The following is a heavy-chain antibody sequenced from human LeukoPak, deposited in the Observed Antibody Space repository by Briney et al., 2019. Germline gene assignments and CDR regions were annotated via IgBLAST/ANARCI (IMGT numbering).Heavy chain of an antibody. D-gene: IGHD5-12*01. CDR2: ISGSGGST. CDR3: AKKEATIHDAFDI. V-gene: IGHV3-23*01. J-gene: IGHJ3*02. Sequence: GGSLRLSCAASGFTVSSNYMSWVRQAPGKGLEWVSAISGSGGSTYYADSVKGRFTISRDNSKNTLYLQMNSLRAEDTAVYYCAKKEATIHDAFDIWGQGTMVTVSS. CDR1: GFTVSSNY.